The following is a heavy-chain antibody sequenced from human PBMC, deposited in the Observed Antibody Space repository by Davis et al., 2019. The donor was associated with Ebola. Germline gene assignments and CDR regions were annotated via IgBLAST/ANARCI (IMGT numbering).Heavy chain of an antibody. CDR2: MNPNSGNT. J-gene: IGHJ5*02. Sequence: AASVKVSCKASGYTFTSYDINWVRQATGQGLEWMGWMNPNSGNTGYAQEFQGRVTMTRNTSISTAYMELSSLRSEDTAVYYCARGEDRLNWFDPWGQGTLVTVSS. V-gene: IGHV1-8*01. CDR1: GYTFTSYD. CDR3: ARGEDRLNWFDP. D-gene: IGHD1-14*01.